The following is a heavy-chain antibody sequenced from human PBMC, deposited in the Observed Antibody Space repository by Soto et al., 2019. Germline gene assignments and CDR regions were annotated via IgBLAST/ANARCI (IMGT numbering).Heavy chain of an antibody. CDR1: GFTFSSYG. CDR2: ISYDGSNK. CDR3: AKDPSSSSYYYYYMDV. J-gene: IGHJ6*03. Sequence: GGSLRLSCAASGFTFSSYGMHWVRQAPGKGLEWVAVISYDGSNKYYADSMKGRFTISRDNSKNTLYLQMNSLRAEDTAVYYCAKDPSSSSYYYYYMDVWGKGTTVTVSS. D-gene: IGHD6-13*01. V-gene: IGHV3-30*18.